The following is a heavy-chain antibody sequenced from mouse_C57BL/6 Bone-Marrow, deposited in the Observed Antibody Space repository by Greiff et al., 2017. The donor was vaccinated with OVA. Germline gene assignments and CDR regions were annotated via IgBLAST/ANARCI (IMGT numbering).Heavy chain of an antibody. CDR1: GYAFSSSW. Sequence: QVQLKESGPELVKPGASVKISCKASGYAFSSSWMNWVKQRPGKGLEWIGRIYPGDGDTNYNGKFKGKATLTADESSSTAYMQLSSLTSEDSAVYFCARYSFDYWGQGTTLTVSS. J-gene: IGHJ2*01. V-gene: IGHV1-82*01. CDR3: ARYSFDY. CDR2: IYPGDGDT. D-gene: IGHD2-12*01.